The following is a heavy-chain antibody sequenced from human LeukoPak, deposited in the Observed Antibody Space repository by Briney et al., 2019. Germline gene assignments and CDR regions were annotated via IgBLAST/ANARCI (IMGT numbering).Heavy chain of an antibody. CDR1: GGSFSGYY. Sequence: KPSETLSPTCAVYGGSFSGYYWSWIRQPPGKGLEWIGEINHSGSTNYNPSLKSRVTISVDTSKNQFSLKLSSVTAADTAVYYCARVGYDSSGTKFWGQGTLVTVSS. CDR3: ARVGYDSSGTKF. J-gene: IGHJ4*02. CDR2: INHSGST. V-gene: IGHV4-34*01. D-gene: IGHD3-22*01.